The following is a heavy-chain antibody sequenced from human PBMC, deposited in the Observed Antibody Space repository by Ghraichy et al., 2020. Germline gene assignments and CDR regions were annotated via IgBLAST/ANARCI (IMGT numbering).Heavy chain of an antibody. D-gene: IGHD6-6*01. CDR1: GFTFSSYE. Sequence: RGSLRLSCAASGFTFSSYEMNWVRQAPGKGLEWVSYISSSGSTIYYADSVKGRFTISRDNAKNSLYLQMNSLRAEDTAVYYCARVYSPIGNIAARPGSLDYWGQGTLVTVSS. CDR3: ARVYSPIGNIAARPGSLDY. V-gene: IGHV3-48*03. J-gene: IGHJ4*02. CDR2: ISSSGSTI.